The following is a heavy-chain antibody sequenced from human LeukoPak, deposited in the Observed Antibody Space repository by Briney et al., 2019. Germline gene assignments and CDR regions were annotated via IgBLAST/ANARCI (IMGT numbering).Heavy chain of an antibody. J-gene: IGHJ6*04. CDR2: VYYRGNT. CDR1: GGSISHYF. V-gene: IGHV4-59*01. CDR3: ARHADIAAYREGMDV. Sequence: PSETLSLTCTVSGGSISHYFWSWIRQPPGQRLEWVGYVYYRGNTIYSPSLRSRVTISVDSSKNEFSLKMTSVTTADTAVYYCARHADIAAYREGMDVWGKGTTVTVSS. D-gene: IGHD2-15*01.